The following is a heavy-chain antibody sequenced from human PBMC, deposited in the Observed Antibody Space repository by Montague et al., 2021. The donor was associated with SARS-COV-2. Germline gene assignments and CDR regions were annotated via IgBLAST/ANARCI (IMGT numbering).Heavy chain of an antibody. Sequence: SLRLSCAASGFSFSGYAMTWVRQAPGKGLEWVSTVSGSGATTNYXXSLKGRFTISRDNSQNTLHLQMNSLRAEDTAVYYCAKGFRGYTGSYFDYWGQGTLVTVSS. CDR3: AKGFRGYTGSYFDY. D-gene: IGHD5-12*01. J-gene: IGHJ4*02. CDR1: GFSFSGYA. CDR2: VSGSGATT. V-gene: IGHV3-23*01.